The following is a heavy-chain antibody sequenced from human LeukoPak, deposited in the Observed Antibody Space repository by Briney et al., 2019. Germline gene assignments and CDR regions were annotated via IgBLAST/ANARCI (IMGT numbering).Heavy chain of an antibody. Sequence: PGGSLRLSCAASGFTFSSYWMSWVRQAPGKGLEWVANIKQDGSEKYYVDSVKGRFTISRDNAKNSLYLQMNSLRAEDTAVYYCAREETYYDFWSGYSPDYWGQGTLVTVSS. D-gene: IGHD3-3*01. J-gene: IGHJ4*02. CDR2: IKQDGSEK. CDR3: AREETYYDFWSGYSPDY. V-gene: IGHV3-7*01. CDR1: GFTFSSYW.